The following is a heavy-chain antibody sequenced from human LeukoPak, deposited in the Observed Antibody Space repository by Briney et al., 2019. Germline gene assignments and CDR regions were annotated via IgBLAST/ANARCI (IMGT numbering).Heavy chain of an antibody. J-gene: IGHJ4*02. V-gene: IGHV3-23*01. CDR2: ISGSGGST. Sequence: GGSLRLSCAASGFTFSSYAMSWVRQAPGKGLEWVSAISGSGGSTYYADSVKGRLTISRDNSKNTLYLQMNSLRAEDTAVYYCAKVKRNYYDTSEFDYWGQGTLVTVSS. D-gene: IGHD3-22*01. CDR3: AKVKRNYYDTSEFDY. CDR1: GFTFSSYA.